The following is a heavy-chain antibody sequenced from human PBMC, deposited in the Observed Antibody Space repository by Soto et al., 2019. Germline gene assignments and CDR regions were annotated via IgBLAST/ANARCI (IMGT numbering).Heavy chain of an antibody. CDR1: SYSIRSGDY. J-gene: IGHJ5*02. D-gene: IGHD5-12*01. Sequence: SETLSLTCAVSSYSIRSGDYWAWIRQSPGTGLEWFGSISRSGDTSYNPSLRSRVTLSVDGSKNQVFLELTSVTAADTALYYCARVHASGHGVDLWGQGTLVTVSS. CDR3: ARVHASGHGVDL. CDR2: ISRSGDT. V-gene: IGHV4-38-2*01.